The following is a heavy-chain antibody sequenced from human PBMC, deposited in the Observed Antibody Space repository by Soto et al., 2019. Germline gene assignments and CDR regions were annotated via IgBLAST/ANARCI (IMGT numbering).Heavy chain of an antibody. J-gene: IGHJ4*02. V-gene: IGHV1-69*08. Sequence: QVQLVQSGAEVKKPGSSVKVSCKASGGTFSSYTISWVRQAPGQGLEWMGRIIPILGIANYAQKFQGRVTITADKSTSTPYMELSSLRSEDTAVYYCARDVSRDGYNFDYWGQGTLVTVSS. CDR2: IIPILGIA. D-gene: IGHD5-12*01. CDR3: ARDVSRDGYNFDY. CDR1: GGTFSSYT.